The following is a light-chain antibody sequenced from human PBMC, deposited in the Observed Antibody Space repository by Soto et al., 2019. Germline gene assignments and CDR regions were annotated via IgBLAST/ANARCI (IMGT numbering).Light chain of an antibody. CDR3: SSYTSSSTRV. CDR1: SSDVGGYNY. J-gene: IGLJ1*01. Sequence: QSALTQPASVSGSPGQSIAISCTGSSSDVGGYNYVSWHQQHPGKAPQLIIYEVTNRPSGVSNRFSGSKSGNTASLTISGLQAEDEAAYYCSSYTSSSTRVFGTGTKVTVL. CDR2: EVT. V-gene: IGLV2-14*01.